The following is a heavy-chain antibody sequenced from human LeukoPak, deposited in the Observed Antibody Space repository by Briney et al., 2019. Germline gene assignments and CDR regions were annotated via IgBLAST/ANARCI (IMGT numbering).Heavy chain of an antibody. V-gene: IGHV3-23*01. CDR1: GFTFSSYA. CDR2: ISVSGVST. CDR3: AKASSGRNAFDI. Sequence: GGSLRLSCAASGFTFSSYAMSWVRQAPGKGLEWVSAISVSGVSTYYADSVKGRFTIHSDHSKNTLELQMNSLRADDTAVYYCAKASSGRNAFDIWGQGTMVTVSS. J-gene: IGHJ3*02. D-gene: IGHD6-19*01.